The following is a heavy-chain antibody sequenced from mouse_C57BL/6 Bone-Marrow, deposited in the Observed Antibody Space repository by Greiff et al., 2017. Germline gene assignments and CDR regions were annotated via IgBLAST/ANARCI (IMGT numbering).Heavy chain of an antibody. V-gene: IGHV1-47*01. J-gene: IGHJ1*03. CDR2: FHPYNDDT. D-gene: IGHD2-4*01. CDR1: GYTFTTYP. CDR3: ARGDYDGSFWYFDV. Sequence: QVQLQQSGAELVKPGASVKMSCKASGYTFTTYPIEWMKQNHGKSLAWIGNFHPYNDDTKYNEKFKGKATLTVEKSYSPVYLALSRLTSDDSAVYDGARGDYDGSFWYFDVWGTGTTVTVSS.